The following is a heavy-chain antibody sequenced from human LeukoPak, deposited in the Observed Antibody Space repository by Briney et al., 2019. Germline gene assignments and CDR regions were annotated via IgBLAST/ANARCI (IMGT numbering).Heavy chain of an antibody. Sequence: SETLSLTCTVSGGSISSYYWSWIRQPPGKGLEWIGYIYYSGSTKYNPSLKSRVTISVDTSKNQFSLKLSSVTAADTAVYYCARRDGYNSYYFDYWVQGTLVTVSS. V-gene: IGHV4-59*08. CDR2: IYYSGST. CDR1: GGSISSYY. CDR3: ARRDGYNSYYFDY. D-gene: IGHD5-24*01. J-gene: IGHJ4*02.